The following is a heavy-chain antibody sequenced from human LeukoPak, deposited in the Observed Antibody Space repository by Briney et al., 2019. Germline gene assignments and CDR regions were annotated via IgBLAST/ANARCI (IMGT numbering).Heavy chain of an antibody. D-gene: IGHD3-22*01. CDR1: GFTFSSYA. J-gene: IGHJ5*02. CDR2: ISYDGSNK. CDR3: AKDSYDSSGYYPDGGYNWFDP. Sequence: GGSLRLSCAASGFTFSSYAMHWVRQAPGKGLEWVAVISYDGSNKYYADSVKGRFTISRDNSKNTLYLQMNSLRAEDTAVYYCAKDSYDSSGYYPDGGYNWFDPWGQGTLVTVSS. V-gene: IGHV3-30-3*01.